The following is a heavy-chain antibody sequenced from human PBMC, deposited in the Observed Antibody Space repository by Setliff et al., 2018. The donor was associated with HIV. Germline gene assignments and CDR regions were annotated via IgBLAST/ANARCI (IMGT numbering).Heavy chain of an antibody. Sequence: SETLSLTCTVSGGSISSGGYYWSWIRQHPGKCLEWIGYIFYKGSTFYNPSLKSRVSISVLRSTDQFFLRLNSVTAADMAVYYCVRTNYYYYYMDVWGKGTTVTVS. CDR2: IFYKGST. V-gene: IGHV4-31*03. CDR3: VRTNYYYYYMDV. CDR1: GGSISSGGYY. J-gene: IGHJ6*03.